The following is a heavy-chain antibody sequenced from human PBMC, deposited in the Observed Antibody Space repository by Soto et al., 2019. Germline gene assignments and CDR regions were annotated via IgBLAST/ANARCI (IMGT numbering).Heavy chain of an antibody. J-gene: IGHJ6*02. CDR2: INPNSGGT. CDR1: GYTFTGYY. V-gene: IGHV1-2*04. Sequence: GASVKVSCKASGYTFTGYYMHWVRQAPGQGLEWMGWINPNSGGTNYAQKFQGWVTMTRDTSISTAYMELSRLRSDDTAVYYCARAPQYYYDSSGSTDYGMDVWGQGTTVTVSS. D-gene: IGHD3-22*01. CDR3: ARAPQYYYDSSGSTDYGMDV.